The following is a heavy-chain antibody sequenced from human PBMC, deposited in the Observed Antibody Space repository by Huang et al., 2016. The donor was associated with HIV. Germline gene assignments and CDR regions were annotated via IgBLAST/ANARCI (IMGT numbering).Heavy chain of an antibody. Sequence: EVQLVQSGSVVKKPGESLKISCKGSGYTFNGYWIGWVRQMPGKGLEWRGIIYPGDSDTTYSPSFQGQVTISADKSISTAYLQWGGLKASDTAMYYCARQGVGDFVVEPTGLGAFDIWGQGTMVTVSS. CDR2: IYPGDSDT. CDR1: GYTFNGYW. J-gene: IGHJ3*02. CDR3: ARQGVGDFVVEPTGLGAFDI. D-gene: IGHD2-2*01. V-gene: IGHV5-51*01.